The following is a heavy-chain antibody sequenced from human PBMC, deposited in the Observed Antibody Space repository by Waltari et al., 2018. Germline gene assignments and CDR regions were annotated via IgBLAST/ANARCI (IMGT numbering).Heavy chain of an antibody. CDR3: VRQLTTANPWYIDS. V-gene: IGHV4-39*01. Sequence: QVQMQESGPGLVKPSETLSLTCSVAGGSVSSSRYDWGWIRQTPGKGLDWLGSVFYNGRTYYNPSLQSRVTISVDTSKNQFSLSLKSLTAADTAVFYCVRQLTTANPWYIDSWGQGTQVTVSS. CDR2: VFYNGRT. J-gene: IGHJ4*02. CDR1: GGSVSSSRYD. D-gene: IGHD1-1*01.